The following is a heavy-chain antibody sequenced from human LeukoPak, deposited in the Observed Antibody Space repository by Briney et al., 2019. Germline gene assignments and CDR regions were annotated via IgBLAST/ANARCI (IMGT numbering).Heavy chain of an antibody. CDR3: ARYAGSD. V-gene: IGHV3-66*01. Sequence: GGSLRLSCAASDFTVSSNFISSVRQAPGKGLEWVSVINSGGTTYYADSVKGRFTISRDNSKNTLYLQMDSLRAEDTAVYYCARYAGSDWGQGTLVTVSS. CDR2: INSGGTT. CDR1: DFTVSSNF. D-gene: IGHD1-1*01. J-gene: IGHJ4*02.